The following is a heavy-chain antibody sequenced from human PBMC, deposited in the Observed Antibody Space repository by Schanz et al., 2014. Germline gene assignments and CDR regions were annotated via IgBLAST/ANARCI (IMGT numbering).Heavy chain of an antibody. D-gene: IGHD6-13*01. Sequence: EVQLVESGGGLVQPGGSLRLSCAASGFTFSSYWMSWVRQAPGKGLEWVANIKQHGNEKYYVDSVKGRFTISRDNAKNSLYLQMNSLRAEDTAVYYCAREQIMAAAGLVDYWGHGTLVTGSS. CDR3: AREQIMAAAGLVDY. CDR1: GFTFSSYW. V-gene: IGHV3-7*05. J-gene: IGHJ4*01. CDR2: IKQHGNEK.